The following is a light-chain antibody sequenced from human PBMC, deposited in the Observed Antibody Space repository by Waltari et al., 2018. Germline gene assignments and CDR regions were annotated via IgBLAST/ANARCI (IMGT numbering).Light chain of an antibody. Sequence: DIVMTQSPDSLAVSLGERATINCKSSQSVLYSSNNKNYLAWYQQKPGQPPNLLIYWASTREAGVPDRFSGSGSGSDFTLTISSLQAEDVAVYYCQQLYSTPRTFGQGTKLEI. J-gene: IGKJ2*02. CDR3: QQLYSTPRT. CDR2: WAS. CDR1: QSVLYSSNNKNY. V-gene: IGKV4-1*01.